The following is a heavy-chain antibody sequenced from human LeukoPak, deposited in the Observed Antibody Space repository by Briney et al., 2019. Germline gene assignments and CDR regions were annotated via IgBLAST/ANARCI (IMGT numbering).Heavy chain of an antibody. CDR3: ARGEVATTYYYGMDV. V-gene: IGHV3-21*05. Sequence: GGSLRLSCVASGFTFRSYAMNWVRQAPGKGLEWVSYMSSDSSFINYADSVKGRFTISRDNAKNSLFLQMDSPRADDTAVYYCARGEVATTYYYGMDVWGQGTTVTVSS. CDR1: GFTFRSYA. D-gene: IGHD5-12*01. J-gene: IGHJ6*02. CDR2: MSSDSSFI.